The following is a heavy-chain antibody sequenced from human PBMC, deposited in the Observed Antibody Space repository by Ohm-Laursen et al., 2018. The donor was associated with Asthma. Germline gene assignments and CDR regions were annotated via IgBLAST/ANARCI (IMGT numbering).Heavy chain of an antibody. CDR2: ISYDGSNK. V-gene: IGHV3-30-3*01. D-gene: IGHD3-22*01. J-gene: IGHJ5*02. CDR1: GFTFSSYA. CDR3: ARDNTYYYDSSGYSWFDP. Sequence: SLRLSCTASGFTFSSYAMHWVRQAPGKGLEWVAVISYDGSNKYYADSVKGRFTISRDNSKNTLYLQMNSLRAEDTAVYYCARDNTYYYDSSGYSWFDPWGQGTLVTVPS.